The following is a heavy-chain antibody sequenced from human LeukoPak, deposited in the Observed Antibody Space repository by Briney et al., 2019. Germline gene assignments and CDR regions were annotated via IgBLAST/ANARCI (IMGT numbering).Heavy chain of an antibody. J-gene: IGHJ5*02. V-gene: IGHV4-59*01. CDR1: GDSITSYY. Sequence: SETLSLTCSVSGDSITSYYWSWVRQVPGKGLEWIGYIYYTGGTYYNPSLKSRLTISVDTSRNQFSLNLTSVTAADTAVYYCARAYSGYCSGGACPNWFDPWGQGTLVTVSS. D-gene: IGHD2-15*01. CDR2: IYYTGGT. CDR3: ARAYSGYCSGGACPNWFDP.